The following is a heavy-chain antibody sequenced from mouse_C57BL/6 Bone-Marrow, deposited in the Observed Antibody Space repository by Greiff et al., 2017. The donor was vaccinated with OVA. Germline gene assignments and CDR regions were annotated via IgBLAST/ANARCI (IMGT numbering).Heavy chain of an antibody. D-gene: IGHD1-1*01. Sequence: EVQLQQSGTVLARPGASVKMSCKTSGYTFTSYWMHWVKQRPGQGLEWIGAIYPGNSDTSYNQKFKGKAKLTAVTSASTAYMELSSLTNEDSAVYYCTIPYYYGSSYSYWGQGTTLTVSS. CDR1: GYTFTSYW. V-gene: IGHV1-5*01. J-gene: IGHJ2*01. CDR3: TIPYYYGSSYSY. CDR2: IYPGNSDT.